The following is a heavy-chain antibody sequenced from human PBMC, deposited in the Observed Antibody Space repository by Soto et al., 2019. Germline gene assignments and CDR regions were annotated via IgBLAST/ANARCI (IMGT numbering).Heavy chain of an antibody. CDR3: AREVGYCTNGVCYTSHGMDV. CDR1: GGSIGSYY. J-gene: IGHJ6*02. D-gene: IGHD2-8*01. CDR2: IYYSGST. Sequence: SETLSLTCTVSGGSIGSYYWSWIRQPPGKGLEWIGYIYYSGSTNYNPSLKSRVTISVDTSKNQFSLKLSSVTAADTAVYYCAREVGYCTNGVCYTSHGMDVWGQGTTVTVSS. V-gene: IGHV4-59*01.